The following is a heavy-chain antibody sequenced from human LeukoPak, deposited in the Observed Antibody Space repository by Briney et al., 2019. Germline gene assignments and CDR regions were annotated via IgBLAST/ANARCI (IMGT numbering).Heavy chain of an antibody. CDR3: ARGGYYFDRSGVSTYYEYFQH. J-gene: IGHJ1*01. CDR1: GYTFTSYD. CDR2: MNPNSGNT. D-gene: IGHD3-22*01. V-gene: IGHV1-8*03. Sequence: ASVKVSCKASGYTFTSYDINWVRQATGQGLEWMGWMNPNSGNTGYAQKFQGRVTITRNTSISTAYMELSSLRSEDTAVYCCARGGYYFDRSGVSTYYEYFQHWGQGTLVTVSS.